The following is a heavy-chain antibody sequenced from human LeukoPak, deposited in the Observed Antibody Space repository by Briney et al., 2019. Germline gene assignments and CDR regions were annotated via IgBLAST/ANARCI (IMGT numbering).Heavy chain of an antibody. CDR1: GFTFSTYA. D-gene: IGHD6-19*01. CDR2: ISGGTGGT. V-gene: IGHV3-23*01. J-gene: IGHJ4*02. CDR3: ARESDSSGWYGLDY. Sequence: GGSLRLSCAASGFTFSTYAMSWVRQAPGKGLEWVSAISGGTGGTHYADSVKGRFTISRDNSKNTLYLQMNSLRAEDTAVYYCARESDSSGWYGLDYWGQGTLVTVSS.